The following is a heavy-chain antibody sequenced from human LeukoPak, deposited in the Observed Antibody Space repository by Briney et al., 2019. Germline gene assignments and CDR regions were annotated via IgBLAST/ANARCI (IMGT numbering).Heavy chain of an antibody. Sequence: PGGSLRLSCAASGIIVTSNYMSWVRQAPGKGLEWVSIISSTGSTYYADSVKGRFTISRDNAKNSVYLQMNSLRAEDTAVYYCAGALVYAGDYWGQGTLVTVSS. J-gene: IGHJ4*02. CDR3: AGALVYAGDY. D-gene: IGHD5/OR15-5a*01. V-gene: IGHV3-53*01. CDR2: ISSTGST. CDR1: GIIVTSNY.